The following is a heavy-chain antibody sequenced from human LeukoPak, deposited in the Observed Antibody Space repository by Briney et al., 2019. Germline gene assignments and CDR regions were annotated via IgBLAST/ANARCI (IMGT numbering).Heavy chain of an antibody. D-gene: IGHD2-15*01. CDR2: INTDGSRT. CDR1: GFTFSSYW. J-gene: IGHJ4*02. Sequence: AGGSLRLSCAATGFTFSSYWMHWVRQAPGKGLVWVSRINTDGSRTTYADSVKGRFTISRDNAENTLYLQMNSLGAEDTAVYYCTRESEFCSVTRCYRPEDYWGQGTLVTVSS. CDR3: TRESEFCSVTRCYRPEDY. V-gene: IGHV3-74*01.